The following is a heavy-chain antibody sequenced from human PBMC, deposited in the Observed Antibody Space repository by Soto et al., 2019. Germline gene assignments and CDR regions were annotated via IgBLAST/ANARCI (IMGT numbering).Heavy chain of an antibody. D-gene: IGHD2-8*01. CDR1: GGSISGYY. Sequence: SETLSLTCSVSGGSISGYYWSWIRQPPGKGLEWIGYAYYSGDTGYNPSLKSRVTMAVDTSKSQVSLKRSSVTAADTAVYYCARDRSTYGGGGTGEVKENWFDPWGQGALVTVSS. CDR2: AYYSGDT. J-gene: IGHJ5*02. V-gene: IGHV4-59*01. CDR3: ARDRSTYGGGGTGEVKENWFDP.